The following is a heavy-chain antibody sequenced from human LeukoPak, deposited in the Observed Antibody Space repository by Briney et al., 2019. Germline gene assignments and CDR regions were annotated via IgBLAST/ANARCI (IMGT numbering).Heavy chain of an antibody. Sequence: SVKVSCKASGGTFSSYAISWVRQAPGQGLEWLGGIIPIFGTANYAQRFQGRVTITADESTSTAYMELSSLRSEDTAVYYCASQSGRLYFQHWGQGTLVTVSS. J-gene: IGHJ1*01. CDR2: IIPIFGTA. D-gene: IGHD1-14*01. CDR1: GGTFSSYA. V-gene: IGHV1-69*01. CDR3: ASQSGRLYFQH.